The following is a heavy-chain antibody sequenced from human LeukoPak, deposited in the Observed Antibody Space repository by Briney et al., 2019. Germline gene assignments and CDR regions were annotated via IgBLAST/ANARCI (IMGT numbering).Heavy chain of an antibody. CDR2: ISGDGGST. Sequence: PGGSLRLSCAASGFTFDDYAMHWVRQAPGKGLEWVSLISGDGGSTYYADSVKGRFTISRDNSKNSLYLQMNSLRTEDTALYYCAKGALCDSSGYYYPFDYWGQGTLVTVSS. J-gene: IGHJ4*02. CDR3: AKGALCDSSGYYYPFDY. V-gene: IGHV3-43*02. D-gene: IGHD3-22*01. CDR1: GFTFDDYA.